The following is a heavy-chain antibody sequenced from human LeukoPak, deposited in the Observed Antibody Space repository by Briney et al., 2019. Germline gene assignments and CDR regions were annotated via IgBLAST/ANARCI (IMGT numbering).Heavy chain of an antibody. J-gene: IGHJ4*02. CDR3: ASITMVRGPSFDY. D-gene: IGHD3-10*01. Sequence: PSETLSLTCTVSGGSISSYYWSWIRQPPGKGLEWIGYIYYRMTTDYNPSLKSRVTISVDTSKNQFSLKLSSVTAADTAVYYCASITMVRGPSFDYWGQGTLVTVSS. CDR2: IYYRMTT. CDR1: GGSISSYY. V-gene: IGHV4-59*12.